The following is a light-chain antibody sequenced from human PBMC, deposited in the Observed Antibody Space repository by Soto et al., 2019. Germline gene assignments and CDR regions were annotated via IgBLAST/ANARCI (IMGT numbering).Light chain of an antibody. CDR1: SSDVGSYNL. Sequence: VLTHPASVSWSPGQSITISCTGTSSDVGSYNLVSWYQQHPGKAPKLMIYEVSKRPSGVSNRFSGSKSGNTASLTISGLQAEDEADYYCCSYAGSSTYVFGTGTKVTVL. CDR2: EVS. V-gene: IGLV2-23*02. CDR3: CSYAGSSTYV. J-gene: IGLJ1*01.